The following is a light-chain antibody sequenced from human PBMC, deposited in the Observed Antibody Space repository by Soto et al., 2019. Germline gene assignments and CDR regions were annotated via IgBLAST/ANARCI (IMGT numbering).Light chain of an antibody. CDR1: SSDVGAYNY. CDR2: DVS. V-gene: IGLV2-14*01. CDR3: TSYSSSSTLYV. Sequence: SDLTQPASVSGSPGEWIRITCTRTSSDVGAYNYVSWFQQHPGKAPKVMIYDVSNRPSGVSNRFSGSKSGNTASLTISSLLSVDEAADYCTSYSSSSTLYVFGTGSKVTVL. J-gene: IGLJ1*01.